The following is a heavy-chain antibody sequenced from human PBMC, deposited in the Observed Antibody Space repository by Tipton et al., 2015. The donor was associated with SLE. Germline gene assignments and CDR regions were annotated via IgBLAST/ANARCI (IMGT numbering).Heavy chain of an antibody. CDR3: ARGTYYYGSSGYLHDAFDI. D-gene: IGHD3-22*01. CDR1: GGSISSGYF. Sequence: TLSLTCTVSGGSISSGYFWSWIRQPAGKGLEWIGRIYISGSTNYNPSLKSRVTISVDTSKNQFSLKLSSVTAADTAVYYCARGTYYYGSSGYLHDAFDIWGQGTMVTVSS. CDR2: IYISGST. J-gene: IGHJ3*02. V-gene: IGHV4-61*02.